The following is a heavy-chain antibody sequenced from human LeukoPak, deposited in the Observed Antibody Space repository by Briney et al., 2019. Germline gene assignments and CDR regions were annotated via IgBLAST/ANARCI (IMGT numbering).Heavy chain of an antibody. CDR3: ARRTLCGGDCSQMGYGMDV. J-gene: IGHJ6*02. D-gene: IGHD2-21*02. Sequence: SETLSLTCTVSGGSISSYYWSWIRQPPGKGLEWIGYIYYSGSTKYNPSLKSRVTISVDTSKNQFSLKLSSVTAADTAVYYCARRTLCGGDCSQMGYGMDVWGQGTTVTVSS. CDR2: IYYSGST. V-gene: IGHV4-59*08. CDR1: GGSISSYY.